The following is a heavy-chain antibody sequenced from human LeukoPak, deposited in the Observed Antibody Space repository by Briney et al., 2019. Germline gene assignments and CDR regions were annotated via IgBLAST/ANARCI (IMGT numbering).Heavy chain of an antibody. CDR1: GFTFSSYS. J-gene: IGHJ1*01. D-gene: IGHD2-15*01. Sequence: PGGSLRLSCAASGFTFSSYSMNWVRQAPGKGLEWVSYISSSSKTIYYADSVKGRFTISRDNAKNTLYLQMNSLRAEDTAVYYCASDSYSPEYFQHWGQGTLVTVSS. CDR3: ASDSYSPEYFQH. V-gene: IGHV3-48*01. CDR2: ISSSSKTI.